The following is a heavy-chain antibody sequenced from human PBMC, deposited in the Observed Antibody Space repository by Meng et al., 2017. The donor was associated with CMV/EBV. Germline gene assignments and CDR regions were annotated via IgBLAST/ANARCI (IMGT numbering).Heavy chain of an antibody. J-gene: IGHJ4*01. V-gene: IGHV3-74*01. CDR1: GFTFSSDR. Sequence: EVQFVESGGGCVQPGESLSISCAAPGFTFSSDRMHVLRQAPGKVLWGFSRIDNDGSSTSYADSVNGRVTISRDNDKNTQYLQNHTLRAEDTAVYYCVRGLAEFLGWEMGYWGHGTLVTVSS. CDR2: IDNDGSST. D-gene: IGHD1-26*01. CDR3: VRGLAEFLGWEMGY.